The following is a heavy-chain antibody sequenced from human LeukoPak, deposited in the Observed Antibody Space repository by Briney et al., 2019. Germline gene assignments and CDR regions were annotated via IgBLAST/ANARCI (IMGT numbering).Heavy chain of an antibody. D-gene: IGHD6-25*01. CDR1: GGSISSYY. V-gene: IGHV4-59*01. CDR2: IYYSGST. J-gene: IGHJ3*02. CDR3: ARDLGIAAGGAFDI. Sequence: KTSETLSLTCTVSGGSISSYYWSWIRQPPGKGLEWIGYIYYSGSTNYNPSLKSRVTISVDTSKNQFSLKLSSVTAADTAVYYCARDLGIAAGGAFDIWGQGTMVTVSS.